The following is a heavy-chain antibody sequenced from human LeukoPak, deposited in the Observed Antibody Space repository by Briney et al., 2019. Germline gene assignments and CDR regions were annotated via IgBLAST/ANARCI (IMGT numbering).Heavy chain of an antibody. D-gene: IGHD6-19*01. J-gene: IGHJ4*02. V-gene: IGHV3-30-3*01. CDR1: GFTFSSYA. CDR2: ISYDGSNK. CDR3: AKDDGQWLVNGWYDY. Sequence: GGSLRLSCAASGFTFSSYAMHWVRQAPGKGLEWVAVISYDGSNKYYADSVKGRFTISRDNSKNTLYLQMNSLRAEDTAVYYCAKDDGQWLVNGWYDYWGQGTLVTVSS.